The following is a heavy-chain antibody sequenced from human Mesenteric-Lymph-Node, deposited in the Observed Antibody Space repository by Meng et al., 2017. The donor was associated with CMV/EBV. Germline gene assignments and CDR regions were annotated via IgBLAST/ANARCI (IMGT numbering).Heavy chain of an antibody. CDR2: INSDGSST. V-gene: IGHV3-74*01. J-gene: IGHJ6*02. CDR3: ARDPSTRSSNLGMDV. Sequence: GESLKISCAASGFTFSSYWMHWVRQAPGKGLVWVSRINSDGSSTSYADSVKGRFTISRDNAKNSLFLQMNSLTAEDTAVYYCARDPSTRSSNLGMDVWGQGTTVTVSS. D-gene: IGHD5-24*01. CDR1: GFTFSSYW.